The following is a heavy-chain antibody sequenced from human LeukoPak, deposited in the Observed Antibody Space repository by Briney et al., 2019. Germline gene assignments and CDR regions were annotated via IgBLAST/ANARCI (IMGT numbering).Heavy chain of an antibody. V-gene: IGHV4-39*07. CDR3: ATTSRWLQFYDY. CDR1: GGSISSSSYY. J-gene: IGHJ4*02. D-gene: IGHD5-24*01. Sequence: PSETLSLTCTVSGGSISSSSYYWGWIRQPPGKGLEWIGSIYYSGGTYYNPSLKSRVTISVDTSKNQFSLKLSSVTAADTAVYYCATTSRWLQFYDYWGQGTLVTVSS. CDR2: IYYSGGT.